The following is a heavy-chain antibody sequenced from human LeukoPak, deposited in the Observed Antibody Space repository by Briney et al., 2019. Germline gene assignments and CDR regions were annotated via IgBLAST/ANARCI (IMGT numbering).Heavy chain of an antibody. CDR2: FDPEDGET. CDR1: GYTLTELS. CDR3: ATATRYGYNWNYDPVYYFDY. Sequence: ASVKVSCKVSGYTLTELSMHWVRQAPGKGLEWMGGFDPEDGETIYAQKFQGRVNMTEDTSTDTAYMELSSLRSEDTAVYYCATATRYGYNWNYDPVYYFDYWGQGTLVTVSS. J-gene: IGHJ4*02. D-gene: IGHD1-7*01. V-gene: IGHV1-24*01.